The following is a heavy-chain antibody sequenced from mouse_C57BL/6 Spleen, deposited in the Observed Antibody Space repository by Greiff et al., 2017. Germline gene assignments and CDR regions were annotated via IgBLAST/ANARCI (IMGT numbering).Heavy chain of an antibody. J-gene: IGHJ4*01. CDR2: ISRGSSNN. Sequence: VQLKQSGAGLVKPGASLKLSCTASGFTFSDYGMHWVRQAPEKGLEWVAYISRGSSNNYYADTVKGRFTISRDNATNTLFLQMSSLRSEDTAMYYCASDGYYAMDYWGQGTSVTVSS. CDR1: GFTFSDYG. CDR3: ASDGYYAMDY. V-gene: IGHV5-17*01. D-gene: IGHD2-3*01.